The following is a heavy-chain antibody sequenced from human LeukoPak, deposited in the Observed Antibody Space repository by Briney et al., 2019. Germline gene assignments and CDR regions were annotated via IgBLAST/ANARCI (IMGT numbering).Heavy chain of an antibody. V-gene: IGHV3-23*01. CDR2: ISGIGGST. D-gene: IGHD5-18*01. J-gene: IGHJ4*02. CDR3: AKGGMAAMGN. Sequence: GGSLRLSCAASGFTFSSYAMSWVRQTPGKGLEWVSAISGIGGSTYYAGSVKGRFTISRDNSKNTLYLQMNSLRADDTAVYYCAKGGMAAMGNWGQGTLVTVSS. CDR1: GFTFSSYA.